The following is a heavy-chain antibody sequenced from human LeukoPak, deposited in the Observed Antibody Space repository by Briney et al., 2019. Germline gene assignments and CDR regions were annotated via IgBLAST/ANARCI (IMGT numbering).Heavy chain of an antibody. V-gene: IGHV4-31*03. J-gene: IGHJ4*02. CDR3: VTTKRIYEALYYFDY. CDR2: IYYSGST. Sequence: PSETLSLTCTVSGGSLSSGGYYWRWLRQHPGKGLEWIGYIYYSGSTYYNPSLKSRVTISVDTSKNQFSLKLSSVTAADTAVYYCVTTKRIYEALYYFDYWGQGTLVTVSS. CDR1: GGSLSSGGYY. D-gene: IGHD3-22*01.